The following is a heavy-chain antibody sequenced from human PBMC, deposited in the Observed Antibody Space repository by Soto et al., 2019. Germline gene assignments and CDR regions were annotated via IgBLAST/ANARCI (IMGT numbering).Heavy chain of an antibody. D-gene: IGHD1-1*01. V-gene: IGHV4-31*03. J-gene: IGHJ4*02. CDR3: ARATGTLRSRNCDY. CDR2: IYHTGST. CDR1: GGSISTVGHY. Sequence: SATLSITCSVSGGSISTVGHYWTWIRQPPGKGLEWIGSIYHTGSTYYSKSLRSRLTMSVDTSKSQFSLRLSSVTAADTAVYYCARATGTLRSRNCDYWGQGSLVTVSS.